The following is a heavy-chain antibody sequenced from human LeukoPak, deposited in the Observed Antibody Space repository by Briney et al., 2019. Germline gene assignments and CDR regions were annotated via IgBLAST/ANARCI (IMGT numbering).Heavy chain of an antibody. CDR3: ARDHYDFWSGYEALYYMDV. J-gene: IGHJ6*03. Sequence: GASVKVSCKASGYTFTGYYMHWVRQAPGQGLEWMGWINPNSGGTNYAQKFQGRVTMTRDTSISTAYMELSRLRSDDTAVYYCARDHYDFWSGYEALYYMDVWGKGTPVTVSS. CDR2: INPNSGGT. V-gene: IGHV1-2*02. CDR1: GYTFTGYY. D-gene: IGHD3-3*01.